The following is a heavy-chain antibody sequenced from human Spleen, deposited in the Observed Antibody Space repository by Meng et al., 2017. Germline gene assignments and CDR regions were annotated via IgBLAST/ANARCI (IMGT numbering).Heavy chain of an antibody. Sequence: GSLRLSCAVSGYSISSGYNWGWIRQPPGKGLEWIGSLYHSGNTYYNPSLKSRVTISADTSKTHFSLKLSSVTAADTAVYYCARGAVVTLIFYHAMDVWGQGTTVTVSS. J-gene: IGHJ6*02. CDR3: ARGAVVTLIFYHAMDV. D-gene: IGHD2-21*02. CDR1: GYSISSGYN. CDR2: LYHSGNT. V-gene: IGHV4-38-2*01.